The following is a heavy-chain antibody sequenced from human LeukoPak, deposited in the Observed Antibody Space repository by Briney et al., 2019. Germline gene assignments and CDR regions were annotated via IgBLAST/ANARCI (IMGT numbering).Heavy chain of an antibody. V-gene: IGHV4-59*08. CDR3: ARITFVVEGYGMDV. J-gene: IGHJ6*02. CDR2: VYYSGIT. D-gene: IGHD2-21*01. Sequence: SETLSLTCTVSGGSISNYYWSWIRQPPGKGLEWIGYVYYSGITNYNPSLKSRVTISVDTSKNQFSLSLSSVTAADTAVYYCARITFVVEGYGMDVWGQGTTVTVSS. CDR1: GGSISNYY.